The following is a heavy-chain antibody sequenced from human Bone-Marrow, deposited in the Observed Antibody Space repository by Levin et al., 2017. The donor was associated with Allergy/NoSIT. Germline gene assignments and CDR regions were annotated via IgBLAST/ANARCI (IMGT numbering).Heavy chain of an antibody. Sequence: GESLKISCKASGYTFTSYYMHWVRQAPGQGLEWMGIINPSGGSTSYAQKFQGRVTMTRDTSTSTVYMELSSLRSEDTAVYYCARGTALSAFDIWGQGTMVTVSS. CDR3: ARGTALSAFDI. J-gene: IGHJ3*02. CDR2: INPSGGST. V-gene: IGHV1-46*01. CDR1: GYTFTSYY. D-gene: IGHD1/OR15-1a*01.